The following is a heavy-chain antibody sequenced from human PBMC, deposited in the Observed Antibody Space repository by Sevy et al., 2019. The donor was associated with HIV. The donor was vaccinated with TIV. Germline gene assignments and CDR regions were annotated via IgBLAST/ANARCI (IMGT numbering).Heavy chain of an antibody. CDR3: ARDCRSLVRGITYYFDH. Sequence: ASVKVSCKASGYTFNTYGLSWVRQAPRQGLERKGWISTYNRNTNYPQKFQGRVTMTTDTSTGTAYMELRSLRSDDTAVYYCARDCRSLVRGITYYFDHWGQGTLVTVSS. CDR2: ISTYNRNT. V-gene: IGHV1-18*01. J-gene: IGHJ4*02. CDR1: GYTFNTYG. D-gene: IGHD3-10*01.